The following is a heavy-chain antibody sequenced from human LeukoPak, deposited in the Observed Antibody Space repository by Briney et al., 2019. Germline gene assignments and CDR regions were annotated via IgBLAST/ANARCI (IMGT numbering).Heavy chain of an antibody. CDR3: ARDSSDYTNGVCYYYYCYYMDV. CDR1: GFTFSSYW. Sequence: GGSLRLSCAASGFTFSSYWMSWVRQAPGKGLEWVANIKQDGSEKFYVDSVKGRFTISRDNAKNSLYLQMNSLRAEDTAVYYCARDSSDYTNGVCYYYYCYYMDVWGKGTTVSVSS. V-gene: IGHV3-7*01. CDR2: IKQDGSEK. D-gene: IGHD2-8*01. J-gene: IGHJ6*03.